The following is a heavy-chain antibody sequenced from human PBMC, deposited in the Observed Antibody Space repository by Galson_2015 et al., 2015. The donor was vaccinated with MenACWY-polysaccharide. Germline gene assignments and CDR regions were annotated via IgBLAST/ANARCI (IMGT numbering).Heavy chain of an antibody. CDR3: AKDRGYSYGLSDY. Sequence: SLRLSCAASGFTFSSYWMGWVRQAPGKGLGWVSAISGSGGSTYYADSVKGRFTISRDNSKDTLYLQMNSLRAEDTAVYYCAKDRGYSYGLSDYWGRGTLVTVSS. CDR1: GFTFSSYW. D-gene: IGHD5-18*01. CDR2: ISGSGGST. V-gene: IGHV3-23*01. J-gene: IGHJ4*02.